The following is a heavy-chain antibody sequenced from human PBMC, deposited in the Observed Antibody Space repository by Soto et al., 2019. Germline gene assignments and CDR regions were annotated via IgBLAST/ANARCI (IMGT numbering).Heavy chain of an antibody. CDR3: AKNPPADYGSGSYYQAVDGMDV. V-gene: IGHV3-30*18. Sequence: GGSLRLSCAASGFTFSSYGMHWVRQAPGKGLEWVAVISYDGSNKYYADSVKGRFTISRDNSKNTLYLQMNSLRAEDTAVYYCAKNPPADYGSGSYYQAVDGMDVWGQGTTVTVSS. D-gene: IGHD3-10*01. J-gene: IGHJ6*02. CDR2: ISYDGSNK. CDR1: GFTFSSYG.